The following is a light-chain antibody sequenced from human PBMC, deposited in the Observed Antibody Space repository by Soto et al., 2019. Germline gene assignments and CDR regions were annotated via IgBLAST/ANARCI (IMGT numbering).Light chain of an antibody. CDR3: QQYVSLPIT. V-gene: IGKV3-20*01. CDR2: GAF. CDR1: QSISSSY. Sequence: EIVLTQSPGTLSFSPEERSTLSCRSSQSISSSYLAWYQQKPGQAPRLLIYGAFSRATGIPDRFSGSGSGTDFTLTINRVAPEDFAVYYCQQYVSLPITFGQGTRLEIK. J-gene: IGKJ5*01.